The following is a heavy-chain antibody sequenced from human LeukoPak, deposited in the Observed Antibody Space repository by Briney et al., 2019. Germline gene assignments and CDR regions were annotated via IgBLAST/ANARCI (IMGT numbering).Heavy chain of an antibody. D-gene: IGHD2-15*01. J-gene: IGHJ4*02. CDR1: GFTFSSYG. V-gene: IGHV3-7*04. CDR2: LKEDGSQK. CDR3: ARFALGAAIVY. Sequence: GGSLRLSCAASGFTFSSYGMHWVRQAPGRGLEWVAHLKEDGSQKNYVDSVKGRFTVSRANAKNSLYLQMNSLRAEYSSVYYSARFALGAAIVYWGQGALVTVPS.